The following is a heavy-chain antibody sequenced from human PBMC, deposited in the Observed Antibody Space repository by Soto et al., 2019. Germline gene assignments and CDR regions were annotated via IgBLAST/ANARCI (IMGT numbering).Heavy chain of an antibody. Sequence: GASVKVSCKSSGYTFTSYVIHWVRQPPGQRLEWMGWINAANGDTKYSPTFQGRVTITRDTSASTAYMELSSLRSEDTAVYYCVRRHVSATGIDWFDPWGQGTLVTVSS. CDR3: VRRHVSATGIDWFDP. D-gene: IGHD6-13*01. CDR2: INAANGDT. J-gene: IGHJ5*02. CDR1: GYTFTSYV. V-gene: IGHV1-3*01.